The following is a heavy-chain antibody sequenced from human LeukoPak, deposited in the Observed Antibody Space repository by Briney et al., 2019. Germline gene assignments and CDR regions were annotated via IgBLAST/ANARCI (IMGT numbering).Heavy chain of an antibody. CDR2: IYYSGST. J-gene: IGHJ4*02. D-gene: IGHD3-9*01. CDR3: ARGGCILTGYYSFDY. Sequence: SETLSLTCTVSGGSISSYYWSWIRQPPGKGLEWIGYIYYSGSTNYNPSLKSRVTISVDTSKNQFSLKLSSVTAADTAVYYCARGGCILTGYYSFDYWGQGTLVTVSS. CDR1: GGSISSYY. V-gene: IGHV4-59*01.